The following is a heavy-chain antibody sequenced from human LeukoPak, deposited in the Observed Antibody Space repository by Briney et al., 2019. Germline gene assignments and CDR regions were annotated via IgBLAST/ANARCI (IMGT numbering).Heavy chain of an antibody. J-gene: IGHJ4*02. CDR1: GGTFSSYA. CDR2: ISAYNGNT. Sequence: GASVKVSCKASGGTFSSYAISWVRQAPGQGLEWMGWISAYNGNTNYAQKFQGRVTMTTDTSTSTAYMELRSLRPDDTAVYFCARESGSYLFDYWGQGTLVTVSS. V-gene: IGHV1-18*01. D-gene: IGHD1-26*01. CDR3: ARESGSYLFDY.